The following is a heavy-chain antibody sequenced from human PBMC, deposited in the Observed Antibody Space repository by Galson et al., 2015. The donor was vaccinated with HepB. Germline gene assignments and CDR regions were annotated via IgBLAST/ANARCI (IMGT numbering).Heavy chain of an antibody. CDR2: ISPSSGDT. D-gene: IGHD4-17*01. CDR1: GYTFTDFY. Sequence: SVKVSCKASGYTFTDFYIHWVRKAPGQGLEWMGRISPSSGDTKYAQKFQDRVTMTRDTSTSTVYMDLNSLRSDDTAVYYCARARGFGDYLSFDTWGQGTLDTVSS. V-gene: IGHV1-46*01. CDR3: ARARGFGDYLSFDT. J-gene: IGHJ4*02.